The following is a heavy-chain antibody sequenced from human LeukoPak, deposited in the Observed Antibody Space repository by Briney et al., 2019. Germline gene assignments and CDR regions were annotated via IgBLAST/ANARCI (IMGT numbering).Heavy chain of an antibody. CDR1: GYSFTSYW. CDR2: IYPGDSDT. D-gene: IGHD3-10*01. V-gene: IGHV5-51*01. Sequence: GESLKISCKGSGYSFTSYWIGWVRQMPGKGLEWTGIIYPGDSDTRYSPSFQGQVTISADKSISTAYLQWSSLKASDTAMYYCARTSYYYGSGSRKYYFDYWGQGTLVTVSS. J-gene: IGHJ4*02. CDR3: ARTSYYYGSGSRKYYFDY.